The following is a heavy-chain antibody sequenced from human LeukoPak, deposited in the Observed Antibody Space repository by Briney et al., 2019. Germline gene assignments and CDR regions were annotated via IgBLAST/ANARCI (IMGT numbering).Heavy chain of an antibody. D-gene: IGHD6-13*01. Sequence: ASVKVSCKASGYTFTSYYMHWVRQAPGQGLEWMGIINPSGGSTSYAQKFQGRVTMTRDTSTSTVYMELSSLRSEDTAVYYCARDIAAAGKGRDLDYWGQGTLVTVSS. CDR3: ARDIAAAGKGRDLDY. CDR1: GYTFTSYY. V-gene: IGHV1-46*01. CDR2: INPSGGST. J-gene: IGHJ4*02.